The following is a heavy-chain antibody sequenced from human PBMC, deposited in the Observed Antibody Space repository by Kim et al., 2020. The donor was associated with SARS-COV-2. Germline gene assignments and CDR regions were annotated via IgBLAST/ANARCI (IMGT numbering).Heavy chain of an antibody. CDR2: IYTSGST. D-gene: IGHD3-16*02. V-gene: IGHV4-4*07. J-gene: IGHJ5*02. Sequence: SETLSLTCTVSGGSISSYYWSWIRQPAGKGLEWIGRIYTSGSTNYNPSLKSRVTMSVDTSKNQFSLKLSSVTAADTAVYYCARDGNYDYVRGSYRYTGDWFDPWGQGTLVTVSS. CDR1: GGSISSYY. CDR3: ARDGNYDYVRGSYRYTGDWFDP.